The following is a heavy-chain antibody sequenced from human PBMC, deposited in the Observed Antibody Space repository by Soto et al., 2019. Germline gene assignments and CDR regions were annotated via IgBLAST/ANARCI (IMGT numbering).Heavy chain of an antibody. CDR3: AKPPYDAVVVTYGMDV. D-gene: IGHD3-22*01. V-gene: IGHV3-23*01. CDR1: GFTFGNYA. CDR2: ISTSGDKT. Sequence: QXLSGAGSGFTFGNYAISWVRQAPGKGLEWLSAISTSGDKTYYADSVEGRFTISRDNSKNTLYLQMNSLRVDDTAVYYCAKPPYDAVVVTYGMDVCGQRTTVTVSS. J-gene: IGHJ6*02.